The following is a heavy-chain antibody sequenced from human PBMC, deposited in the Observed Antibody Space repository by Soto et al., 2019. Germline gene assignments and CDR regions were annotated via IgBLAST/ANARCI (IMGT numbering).Heavy chain of an antibody. CDR1: GFTFSSHYA. Sequence: VGSLRLSCAASGFTFSSHYAMSWVRQAPGEGLEWVSGISSVGSATHYADSVKGRFTISRDNSKNTLFLQMDSLRGEDTAVYYCAKDRMPVSGNLFDYWGQGILVTVSS. CDR2: ISSVGSAT. V-gene: IGHV3-23*01. D-gene: IGHD6-19*01. CDR3: AKDRMPVSGNLFDY. J-gene: IGHJ4*02.